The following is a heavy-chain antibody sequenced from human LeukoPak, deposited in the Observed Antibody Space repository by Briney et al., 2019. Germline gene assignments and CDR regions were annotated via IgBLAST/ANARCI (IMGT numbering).Heavy chain of an antibody. CDR2: INPSGGST. V-gene: IGHV1-46*01. Sequence: GASVKVSCKASGYTFTSYYMHWVRQAPGQGLEWMGIINPSGGSTSYAQKFQGGVTMTRDTSTSTVYMELSSLRSEDTAVYYCARDHYDSSGYYFWFDPWGQGTLVTVSS. CDR1: GYTFTSYY. D-gene: IGHD3-22*01. CDR3: ARDHYDSSGYYFWFDP. J-gene: IGHJ5*02.